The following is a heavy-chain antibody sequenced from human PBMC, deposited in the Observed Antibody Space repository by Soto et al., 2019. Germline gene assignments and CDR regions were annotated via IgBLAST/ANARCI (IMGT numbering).Heavy chain of an antibody. V-gene: IGHV3-33*01. CDR2: IWYDGSNK. CDR3: ARGMDIVVVEAATSTGTGIDY. CDR1: GFTFSSYG. J-gene: IGHJ4*02. Sequence: QVQLVESGGGVVQPGRSLRLSCAASGFTFSSYGMHWVRQAPGKGLEWVAVIWYDGSNKYYADSVKGRFTISRDNSKNTLYLQMNSLRAEDTAVYYCARGMDIVVVEAATSTGTGIDYWGQGTLVALAS. D-gene: IGHD2-15*01.